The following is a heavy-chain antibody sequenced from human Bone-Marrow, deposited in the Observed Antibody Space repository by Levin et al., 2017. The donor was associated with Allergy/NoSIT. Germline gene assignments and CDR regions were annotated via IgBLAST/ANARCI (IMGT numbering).Heavy chain of an antibody. Sequence: GGSLRLSCAASGFTFDDYATSWVRQAPGGGLEWVSTINWNGGSTAYADSVKGRFTISRDNVKNSLYLQMNSLRGEDTALYYCARDGPSGYTCEAFDIWGQGTMVTVSS. CDR3: ARDGPSGYTCEAFDI. V-gene: IGHV3-20*04. CDR1: GFTFDDYA. CDR2: INWNGGST. J-gene: IGHJ3*02. D-gene: IGHD5-18*01.